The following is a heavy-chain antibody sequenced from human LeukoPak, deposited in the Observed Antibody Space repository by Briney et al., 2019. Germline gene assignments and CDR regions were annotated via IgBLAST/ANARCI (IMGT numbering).Heavy chain of an antibody. Sequence: GGSLRLSCAASEFTFSSYAMRWVRQAPGRGLEWVSTITDSGSITYYADSVKGRFTISRDNSKNTVYLKMNSLRAEDTALYFCARVISTTYKYMDVWGQGTPVTVSS. CDR3: ARVISTTYKYMDV. CDR1: EFTFSSYA. CDR2: ITDSGSIT. D-gene: IGHD2-21*01. V-gene: IGHV3-23*01. J-gene: IGHJ6*02.